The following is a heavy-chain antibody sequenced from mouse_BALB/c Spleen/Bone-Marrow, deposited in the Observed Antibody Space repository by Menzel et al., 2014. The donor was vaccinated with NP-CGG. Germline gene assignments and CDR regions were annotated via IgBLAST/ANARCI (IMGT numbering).Heavy chain of an antibody. D-gene: IGHD1-1*01. Sequence: VQLVESGPELVRPGVSVKISCKGSGYKFTDYAMHWVKQSHAKSLEWIGLISTYSGNTHYNQKFKGKATMTVDKSSSTAYMELARLTSEDSAIYYCARNFYGSAYFDFWGQGSTLTVSS. CDR1: GYKFTDYA. CDR3: ARNFYGSAYFDF. J-gene: IGHJ2*01. V-gene: IGHV1-67*01. CDR2: ISTYSGNT.